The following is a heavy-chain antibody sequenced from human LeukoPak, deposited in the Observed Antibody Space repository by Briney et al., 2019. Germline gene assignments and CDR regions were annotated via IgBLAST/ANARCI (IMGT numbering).Heavy chain of an antibody. CDR3: ARGKGLSDAFDI. Sequence: SETLSLTCTVSGYSISSGYYWGWIRQPPGKGLEWIGSIYHSGSTYYNPSLKSRVTISVDTSKNQFSLKLSSVTAADTAIYYCARGKGLSDAFDIWGQGTMVTVSS. J-gene: IGHJ3*02. V-gene: IGHV4-38-2*02. CDR2: IYHSGST. CDR1: GYSISSGYY. D-gene: IGHD2-15*01.